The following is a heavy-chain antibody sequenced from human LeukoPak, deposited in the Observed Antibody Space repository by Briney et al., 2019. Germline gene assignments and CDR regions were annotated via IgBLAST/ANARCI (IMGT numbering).Heavy chain of an antibody. D-gene: IGHD3-22*01. V-gene: IGHV4-39*07. CDR3: ATHSSGYRIFDY. Sequence: SETLSLTCTVSGASISSSSYYWGWIRQPPGKGLEWVGSIYYSGGTYYNPSLKSRVTISVDTSKNQFSLKLSSVTAADTAVYYCATHSSGYRIFDYWGQGTLVTVSS. CDR2: IYYSGGT. CDR1: GASISSSSYY. J-gene: IGHJ4*02.